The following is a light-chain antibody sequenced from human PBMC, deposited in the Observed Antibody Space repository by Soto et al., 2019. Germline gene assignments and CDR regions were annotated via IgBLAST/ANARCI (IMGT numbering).Light chain of an antibody. CDR3: QQYDSSPPLT. J-gene: IGKJ4*01. CDR1: QSVNSNY. V-gene: IGKV3-20*01. CDR2: GAS. Sequence: EIVLTQSPGTLPLSPGDRATLSCRASQSVNSNYLAWYQQKPGQAPRLLLYGASSRAIGIPDRFSGSGSGTDFPLTSSRLELEDFAGYYCQQYDSSPPLTFGGGTEVEIK.